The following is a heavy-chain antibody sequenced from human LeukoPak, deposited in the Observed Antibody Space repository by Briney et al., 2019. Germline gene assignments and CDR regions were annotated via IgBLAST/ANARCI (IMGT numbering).Heavy chain of an antibody. J-gene: IGHJ3*02. V-gene: IGHV3-23*01. D-gene: IGHD4-17*01. CDR2: ISGSGGST. Sequence: GGSLRLSCTASGFTTHYWLNWVRQSPGKGLEWVSAISGSGGSTYYADSVKGRFTISRDNSKNTLYLQMNSLRAEDTAVYYCAKDYDYGDYGDAFDIWGQGTMVTVSS. CDR1: GFTTHYW. CDR3: AKDYDYGDYGDAFDI.